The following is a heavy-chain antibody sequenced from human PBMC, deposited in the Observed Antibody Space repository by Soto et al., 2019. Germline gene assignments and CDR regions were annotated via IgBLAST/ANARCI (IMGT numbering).Heavy chain of an antibody. CDR2: ISGSGGST. J-gene: IGHJ6*02. V-gene: IGHV3-23*01. Sequence: GGSLRLSCAASGFTFSSYAMSWVRQAPGKGLEWVSAISGSGGSTYYADSVKGRFTISRDNSKNTLYLQMNSLRAEDTAVYYCAKSFKSSYYYYGMDVWGQGTTVTAP. CDR3: AKSFKSSYYYYGMDV. CDR1: GFTFSSYA. D-gene: IGHD6-6*01.